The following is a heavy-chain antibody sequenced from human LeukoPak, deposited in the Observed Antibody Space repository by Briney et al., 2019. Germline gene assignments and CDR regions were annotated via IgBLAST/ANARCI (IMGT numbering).Heavy chain of an antibody. V-gene: IGHV3-21*01. J-gene: IGHJ4*02. CDR3: ARAGFFLGSGYYYSY. Sequence: GGSLRLSCAASGFTFSSYSMNWVRQAPGKGLEWVSSISSSSSYIYYADSVKGRFTISRDNAKNSLYLQMNSLRAEDTAVYYCARAGFFLGSGYYYSYWGQGTLVTVSS. CDR1: GFTFSSYS. D-gene: IGHD3-22*01. CDR2: ISSSSSYI.